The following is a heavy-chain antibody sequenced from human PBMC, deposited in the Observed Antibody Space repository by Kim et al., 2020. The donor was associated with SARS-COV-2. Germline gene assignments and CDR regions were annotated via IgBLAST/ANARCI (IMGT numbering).Heavy chain of an antibody. Sequence: YYTPSLKSRVTISVDTSKNQFSLKLGSVTAADTAVYYCARVVVITPDFDYWGQGTLVTVSS. D-gene: IGHD3-22*01. CDR3: ARVVVITPDFDY. J-gene: IGHJ4*02. V-gene: IGHV4-39*01.